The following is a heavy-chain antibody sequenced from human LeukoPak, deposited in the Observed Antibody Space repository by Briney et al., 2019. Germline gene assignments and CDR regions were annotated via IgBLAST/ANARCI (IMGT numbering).Heavy chain of an antibody. Sequence: GASVKVSCKASGYTFTSYDINWVRQAPGQGLEWMGWINPNSGGTNYAQKFQGRVTMTRDTSISTAYMELSRLRSDDTAVYYCARDLTDYYLTTNYWGQGTLVTVSS. J-gene: IGHJ4*02. CDR1: GYTFTSYD. CDR3: ARDLTDYYLTTNY. D-gene: IGHD3-10*01. CDR2: INPNSGGT. V-gene: IGHV1-2*02.